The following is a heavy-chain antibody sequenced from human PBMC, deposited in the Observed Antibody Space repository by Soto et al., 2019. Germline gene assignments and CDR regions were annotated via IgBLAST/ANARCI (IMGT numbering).Heavy chain of an antibody. J-gene: IGHJ6*02. CDR1: GYTFTNYG. CDR3: ARVWFGEGGRYYYYGMDV. Sequence: ASVKVSCKASGYTFTNYGINWVRQAPGQGLEWVGWINSYNGNTNYAQRLQGRVTMTTDTSTSTANMELRSLRSDDTAVYYCARVWFGEGGRYYYYGMDVWGQGTTVTVSS. CDR2: INSYNGNT. V-gene: IGHV1-18*01. D-gene: IGHD3-10*01.